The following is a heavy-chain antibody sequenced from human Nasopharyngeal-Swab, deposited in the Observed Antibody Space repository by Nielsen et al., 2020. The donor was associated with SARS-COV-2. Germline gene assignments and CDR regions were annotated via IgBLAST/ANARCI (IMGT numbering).Heavy chain of an antibody. CDR2: MNPNSGNT. J-gene: IGHJ4*02. Sequence: ASVKVSCKASGYTFTSYDINWVRQATGQGLEWMGWMNPNSGNTGYAQKFQGRVTMTRNTSISTAYMELSSLRSEDTAVEDWEREEKRGRGGGGQGKIGTVSS. CDR3: EREEKRGRGG. V-gene: IGHV1-8*01. D-gene: IGHD3-16*01. CDR1: GYTFTSYD.